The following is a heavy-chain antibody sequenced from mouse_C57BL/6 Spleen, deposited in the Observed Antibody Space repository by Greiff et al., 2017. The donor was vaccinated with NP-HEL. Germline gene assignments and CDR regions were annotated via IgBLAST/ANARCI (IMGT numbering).Heavy chain of an antibody. CDR3: ARRDSSGYVAWFAY. V-gene: IGHV1-80*01. Sequence: QVQLKESGAELVKPGASVKISCKASGYAFSSYWMNWVKQRPGKGLEWIGQIYPGDGDTNYNGKFKGKATLTADKSSSTAYMQLSSLTSEDSAVYFCARRDSSGYVAWFAYWGQGTLVTVSA. CDR1: GYAFSSYW. CDR2: IYPGDGDT. D-gene: IGHD3-2*02. J-gene: IGHJ3*01.